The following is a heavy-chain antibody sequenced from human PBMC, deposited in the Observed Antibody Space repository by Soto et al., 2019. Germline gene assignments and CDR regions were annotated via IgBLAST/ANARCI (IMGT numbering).Heavy chain of an antibody. CDR1: GFGFNNAW. V-gene: IGHV3-15*07. Sequence: EVQLVQSGGGLVKPGGSLGLSCAASGFGFNNAWMNWVRQAPGKGLEWVGRIKSKADGGTTAYGSPVRGRFTIWRDDSENTLYLQMNSLKTEDTAVYYCATEPYHYDYYGIDVWGQGTTVTVSS. J-gene: IGHJ6*02. CDR3: ATEPYHYDYYGIDV. D-gene: IGHD2-2*01. CDR2: IKSKADGGTT.